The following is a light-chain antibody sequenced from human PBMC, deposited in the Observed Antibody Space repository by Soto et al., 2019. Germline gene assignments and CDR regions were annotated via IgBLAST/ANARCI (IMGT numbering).Light chain of an antibody. CDR1: QGINSY. V-gene: IGKV1-27*01. J-gene: IGKJ2*01. CDR3: QKYNSAPHT. CDR2: AAS. Sequence: DIQMTQSPSSLSASVGDRVTITCRASQGINSYLAGYQQKPGSVPKLLIYAASTLQPGVPSRFSGSGSGTDFTLTISSLQPEDVATYYCQKYNSAPHTFGQGTKLEIK.